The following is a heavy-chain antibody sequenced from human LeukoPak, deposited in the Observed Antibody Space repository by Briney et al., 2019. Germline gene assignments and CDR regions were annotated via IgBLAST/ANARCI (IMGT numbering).Heavy chain of an antibody. J-gene: IGHJ4*02. Sequence: GGSLRLSCEVSGFSFSSYWVNWVRQAPGKGLEWVANINQRGSDKYYVDSVKGRFTISRDNARNSLYLQMNSLRAEDTAVYYCGRGDPDYWGQGTLVTVSS. V-gene: IGHV3-7*01. CDR2: INQRGSDK. CDR1: GFSFSSYW. CDR3: GRGDPDY.